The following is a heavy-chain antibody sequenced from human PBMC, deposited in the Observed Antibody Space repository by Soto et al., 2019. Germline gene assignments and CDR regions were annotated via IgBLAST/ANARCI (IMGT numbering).Heavy chain of an antibody. V-gene: IGHV3-21*01. CDR2: ISSSSSYI. CDR1: GFTFSSYS. Sequence: GALRLSCAASGFTFSSYSMNWVRQAPGKGLEWVSSISSSSSYIYYADSVKGRFTISRDNAKNSLYLQMNSLRAEDTAVYYGARDCGIERATIDDWGQGSLVSVCS. D-gene: IGHD1-26*01. CDR3: ARDCGIERATIDD. J-gene: IGHJ4*02.